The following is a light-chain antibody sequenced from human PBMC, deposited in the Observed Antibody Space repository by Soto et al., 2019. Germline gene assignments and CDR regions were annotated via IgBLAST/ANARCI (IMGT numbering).Light chain of an antibody. J-gene: IGKJ5*01. V-gene: IGKV3-20*01. Sequence: EIVLTQSPGILSLSPGERSTLSCSSSQSVSNDFLAWYQQKPGQAPRLLIYGASTRATDVPDRFSGSGSGADFTLTISRLEPEDFAVYYCQQYGSPPITFGQGTRLEIK. CDR2: GAS. CDR1: QSVSNDF. CDR3: QQYGSPPIT.